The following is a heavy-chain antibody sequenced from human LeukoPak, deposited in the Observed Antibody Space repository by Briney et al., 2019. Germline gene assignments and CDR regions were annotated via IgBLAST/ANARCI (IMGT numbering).Heavy chain of an antibody. D-gene: IGHD1-1*01. Sequence: ASVKVSCKASGYTFTGYYMHWVRQAPGQGLEWMGWINPNSGGTNYAQKFQGRVTMTRDTSISTAYMELSRLRSDDTAVYYCARENWNAEPSWFGPWGQGTLVTVSS. CDR1: GYTFTGYY. CDR3: ARENWNAEPSWFGP. CDR2: INPNSGGT. J-gene: IGHJ5*02. V-gene: IGHV1-2*02.